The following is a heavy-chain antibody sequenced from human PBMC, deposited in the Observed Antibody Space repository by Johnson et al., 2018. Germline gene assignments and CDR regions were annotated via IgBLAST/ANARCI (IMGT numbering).Heavy chain of an antibody. CDR1: SGSIRDYY. CDR2: IHNTGSS. V-gene: IGHV4-59*01. CDR3: ARSYFYDDTGYDTTGYYSARYAWFDP. D-gene: IGHD3-22*01. Sequence: QVQLQESGPGLVKPSETLSLTCTVSSGSIRDYYWNWIRQPPGRGLEWMGYIHNTGSSNYNPSLKNRLIISLDMSKSQLSLQLRSVTAADTAVYYCARSYFYDDTGYDTTGYYSARYAWFDPWGQGTLVTVSS. J-gene: IGHJ5*02.